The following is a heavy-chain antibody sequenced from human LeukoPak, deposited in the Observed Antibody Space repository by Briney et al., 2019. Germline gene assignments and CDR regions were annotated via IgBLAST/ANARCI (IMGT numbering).Heavy chain of an antibody. Sequence: GESLKISCQGSGYSFTNYWISWVRQMPGKGLEWMGRINPIDSYTKYSPSFQGHVTILVDKSINTAYLQWSSLKASDTAICYCARRGSGSYLDFDYWGQGTVVTVSS. CDR3: ARRGSGSYLDFDY. CDR1: GYSFTNYW. V-gene: IGHV5-10-1*01. D-gene: IGHD3-10*01. J-gene: IGHJ4*02. CDR2: INPIDSYT.